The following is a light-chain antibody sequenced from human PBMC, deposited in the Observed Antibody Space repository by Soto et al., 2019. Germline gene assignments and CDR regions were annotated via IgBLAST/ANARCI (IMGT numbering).Light chain of an antibody. CDR2: DAS. V-gene: IGKV3-11*01. CDR3: GQRTGPWT. Sequence: EVVVTQSPATLSLSLGERATLSCRTSQSVTDWLAWYQHRPGQAPRLLIYDASNRAPGIPARFSGSGSGTDFTLSISSREPEDYAIYYCGQRTGPWTVGQGTKGEIK. CDR1: QSVTDW. J-gene: IGKJ1*01.